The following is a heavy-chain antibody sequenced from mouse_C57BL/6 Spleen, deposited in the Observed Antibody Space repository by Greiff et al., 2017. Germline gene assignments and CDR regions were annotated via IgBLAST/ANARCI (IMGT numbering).Heavy chain of an antibody. CDR2: IDPEDGET. CDR3: ARAGGSSYWYFDV. CDR1: GFNIKDYY. J-gene: IGHJ1*03. V-gene: IGHV14-2*01. D-gene: IGHD1-1*01. Sequence: VQLKESGAELVKPGASVKLSCTASGFNIKDYYMHWVKQRTEQGLEWIGRIDPEDGETKYAPKFQGKATITADTSSNTAYLQLSSLPSEDTAVYYCARAGGSSYWYFDVWGTGTTVTVSS.